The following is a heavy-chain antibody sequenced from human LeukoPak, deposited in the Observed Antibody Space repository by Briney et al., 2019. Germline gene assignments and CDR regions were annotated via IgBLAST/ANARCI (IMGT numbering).Heavy chain of an antibody. J-gene: IGHJ4*02. D-gene: IGHD6-19*01. CDR3: ARWSSGWLIDY. CDR1: VYTYSSYG. V-gene: IGHV1-18*01. CDR2: LNTHNGDT. Sequence: VATVKVFCKSSVYTYSSYGFPWVRQAPGQALEWRGWLNTHNGDTKYGQKIQGRVRMNADTATKTAYMELGSLRSDDTAMYYCARWSSGWLIDYWGQGTLVSVSS.